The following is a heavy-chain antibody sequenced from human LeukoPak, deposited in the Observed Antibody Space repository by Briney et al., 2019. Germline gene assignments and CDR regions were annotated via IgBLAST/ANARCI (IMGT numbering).Heavy chain of an antibody. D-gene: IGHD3-3*01. CDR1: GFTFSSYA. J-gene: IGHJ4*02. CDR2: INSDGSST. CDR3: ARDFYYDFWSGYYH. Sequence: GGSLRLSCAASGFTFSSYAMSWVRQAPGEGLVWVSRINSDGSSTTYADSVKGRFTISRDNAKNTLYLQMNSLRAEDTAVYYCARDFYYDFWSGYYHWGQGTLVTVSS. V-gene: IGHV3-74*01.